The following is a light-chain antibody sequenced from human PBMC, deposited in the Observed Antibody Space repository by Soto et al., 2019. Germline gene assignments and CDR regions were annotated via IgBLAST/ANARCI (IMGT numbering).Light chain of an antibody. CDR3: MQGIDLPYT. J-gene: IGKJ2*01. CDR2: EVS. CDR1: QSLLHSNGKTY. V-gene: IGKV2-29*03. Sequence: DIVMTQTPLSLSVTPGQPASISCTSSQSLLHSNGKTYLYWYLQKPGQPPQLLIDEVSIRFSGVEDRFSGSGSGSDYTLKISRVENEDVGVYYCMQGIDLPYTFGQGTHLEIK.